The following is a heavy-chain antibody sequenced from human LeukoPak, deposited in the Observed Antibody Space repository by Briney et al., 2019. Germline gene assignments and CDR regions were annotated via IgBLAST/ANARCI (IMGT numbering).Heavy chain of an antibody. D-gene: IGHD3-16*02. V-gene: IGHV3-21*01. J-gene: IGHJ4*02. CDR2: ISSSSSYI. CDR1: GFTFSSYS. CDR3: ARVMITFGGVIYCFDY. Sequence: GGSLRLSCAASGFTFSSYSMNWVRQAPGKGLEWVSSISSSSSYIYYADSVKGRFTISRDNAKNSLYLQMNSLRAEDTAVYYCARVMITFGGVIYCFDYWGQGTLVTVSS.